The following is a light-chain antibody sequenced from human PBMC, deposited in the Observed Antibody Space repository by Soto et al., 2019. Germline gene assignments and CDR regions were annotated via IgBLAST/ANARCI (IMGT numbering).Light chain of an antibody. V-gene: IGLV1-40*01. Sequence: QSVLTQPPSVSGAPGQRVTISCTGSSSNIGAGYDVHWYQQLPGTAPKLLIYGNSNRPSGVPDRFSGSKSGTSASLAITGLQAEDEADCYCQSYDSSLSGVVFGGGTKHRP. J-gene: IGLJ2*01. CDR3: QSYDSSLSGVV. CDR2: GNS. CDR1: SSNIGAGYD.